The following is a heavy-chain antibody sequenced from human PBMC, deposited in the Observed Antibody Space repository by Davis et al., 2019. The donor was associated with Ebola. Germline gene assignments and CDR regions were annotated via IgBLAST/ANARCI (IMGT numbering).Heavy chain of an antibody. V-gene: IGHV1-46*03. D-gene: IGHD2-2*01. CDR1: GYTFTNYY. CDR2: INPNDGRT. J-gene: IGHJ6*02. CDR3: ARASSSIYYYNGIDV. Sequence: ASVKVSCKASGYTFTNYYMHWVRQAPGQGLEWMGMINPNDGRTIYAQKFQGRVTMTRDTSTNTVYMEVSSLRSEDTAVYYCARASSSIYYYNGIDVWGQGTTVTVSS.